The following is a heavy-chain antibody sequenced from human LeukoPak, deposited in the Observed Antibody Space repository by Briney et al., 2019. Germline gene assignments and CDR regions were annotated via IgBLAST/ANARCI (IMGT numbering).Heavy chain of an antibody. CDR2: VNPNSGHT. J-gene: IGHJ4*02. CDR1: RDTSTSDD. CDR3: ARGAPGSSCSGGSCPYFDY. V-gene: IGHV1-8*01. Sequence: ASVKVSSKASRDTSTSDDINWGLQATRQRLEWMGWVNPNSGHTGFTPHFQGRVSITSNTSITTAYMEVRSLRSEDTAVYYCARGAPGSSCSGGSCPYFDYWGQGTLVSVSS. D-gene: IGHD2-15*01.